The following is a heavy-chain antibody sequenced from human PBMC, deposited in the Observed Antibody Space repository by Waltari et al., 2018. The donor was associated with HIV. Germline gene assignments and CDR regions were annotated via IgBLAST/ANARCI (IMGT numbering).Heavy chain of an antibody. D-gene: IGHD2-21*02. CDR3: AKDYFVVVTAAGPYDP. CDR2: ISYDRSNK. Sequence: QVKLVEAGGAVFDPGRSRRSPGAACGFSFRGHGQLWGRQAPGKGRKWLAVISYDRSNKYYAASVKGRFTISRNNSKNTLYLQMNSLRAEDTAVYYCAKDYFVVVTAAGPYDPWGQGTLVTVSS. V-gene: IGHV3-30*18. CDR1: GFSFRGHG. J-gene: IGHJ5*02.